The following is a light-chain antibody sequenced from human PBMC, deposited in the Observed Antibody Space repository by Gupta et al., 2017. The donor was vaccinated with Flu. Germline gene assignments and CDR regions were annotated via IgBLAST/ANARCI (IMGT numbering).Light chain of an antibody. CDR3: QQRYTVQPSFT. V-gene: IGKV1-39*01. CDR1: ESVSSY. CDR2: EAT. J-gene: IGKJ4*01. Sequence: SLSASVGDRITITCRASESVSSYLNWYQQKPGKAPKVLIYEATTLQRGVTSRFSGGGDGTDFTLTITSRQPEDFATYYCQQRYTVQPSFTFGGGTKVEIK.